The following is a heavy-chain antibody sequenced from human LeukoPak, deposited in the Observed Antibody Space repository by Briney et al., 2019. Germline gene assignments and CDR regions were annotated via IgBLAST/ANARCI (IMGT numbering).Heavy chain of an antibody. CDR3: ARGPNYYDSSGYYALDY. CDR2: INHSGST. Sequence: SETLSLTCAVYGGSFSGYYWSWIRQPPGKGLEWIGEINHSGSTNHNPSLKSRVTISVDTSKNQFSLKLSSVTAADTAVYYCARGPNYYDSSGYYALDYWGQGTLVTVSS. V-gene: IGHV4-34*01. D-gene: IGHD3-22*01. J-gene: IGHJ4*02. CDR1: GGSFSGYY.